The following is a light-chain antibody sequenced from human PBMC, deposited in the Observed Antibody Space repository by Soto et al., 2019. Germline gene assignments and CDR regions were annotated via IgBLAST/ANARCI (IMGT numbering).Light chain of an antibody. CDR1: RGHSSYA. J-gene: IGLJ2*01. CDR3: QTWVSGIEV. V-gene: IGLV4-69*01. CDR2: INSDGSH. Sequence: QPVLTQSPSASASLGASVKLTCTLSRGHSSYAIAWHQQQPEKGPRYLMKINSDGSHSKGDGIPDRFSGSSSGAERYLTNSSLQSEDEADYYCQTWVSGIEVFGGGTKLTVL.